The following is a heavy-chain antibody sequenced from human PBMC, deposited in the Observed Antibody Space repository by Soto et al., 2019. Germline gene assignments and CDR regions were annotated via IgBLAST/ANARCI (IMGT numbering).Heavy chain of an antibody. D-gene: IGHD3-22*01. CDR1: GFTFSSYE. V-gene: IGHV3-48*03. CDR2: ISSSGSTI. J-gene: IGHJ4*02. CDR3: ARDSPYYYDSSGRSLRYFDY. Sequence: PGGSLRLSCAASGFTFSSYEMNWVRQAPGKGLEWVSYISSSGSTIYYADSVKGRFTISRDNAKNSLYLQMNSLRAEDTAVYYCARDSPYYYDSSGRSLRYFDYWGQGTLVTVSS.